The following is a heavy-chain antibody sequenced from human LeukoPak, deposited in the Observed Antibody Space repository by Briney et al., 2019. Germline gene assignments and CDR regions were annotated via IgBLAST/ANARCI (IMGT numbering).Heavy chain of an antibody. CDR3: ARLDNSGYYTLDV. D-gene: IGHD3-22*01. V-gene: IGHV4-39*02. J-gene: IGHJ6*02. CDR1: GGSISSRRHY. Sequence: SETLSLTCTVSGGSISSRRHYWGWIRQPPGKGLEWIGSIFYSGSTYYNPPLRGRVTISVDTSTNHFSLKLNSVTAADTAVYYCARLDNSGYYTLDVWGQGTTVTVSS. CDR2: IFYSGST.